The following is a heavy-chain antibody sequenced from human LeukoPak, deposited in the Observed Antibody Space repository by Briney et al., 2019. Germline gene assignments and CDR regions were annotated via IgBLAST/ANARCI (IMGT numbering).Heavy chain of an antibody. V-gene: IGHV3-73*01. Sequence: GGSLRLSCAASVFTSSVSAMHWVRQASGKELEWVGRIRSKANNYATAYDPSVKGRFTISREDPKNTAYLQMNRLRTEDTVVYYCTRHTMDVWGQGTTVTVSS. CDR3: TRHTMDV. J-gene: IGHJ6*01. CDR1: VFTSSVSA. CDR2: IRSKANNYAT.